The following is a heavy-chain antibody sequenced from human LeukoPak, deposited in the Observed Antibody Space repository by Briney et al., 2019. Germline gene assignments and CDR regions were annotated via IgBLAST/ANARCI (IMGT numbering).Heavy chain of an antibody. CDR2: ISAYNGNT. J-gene: IGHJ5*02. CDR3: ARDLSEITMIVGLGWFDP. D-gene: IGHD3-22*01. Sequence: ASVKVSCKASGGTFSSYTISWVRQAPGQGLEWMGWISAYNGNTNYAQKPQGRVTMTTDTSTSTAYMELRSLRSDDTAVYYCARDLSEITMIVGLGWFDPWGQGTLVTVSS. V-gene: IGHV1-18*01. CDR1: GGTFSSYT.